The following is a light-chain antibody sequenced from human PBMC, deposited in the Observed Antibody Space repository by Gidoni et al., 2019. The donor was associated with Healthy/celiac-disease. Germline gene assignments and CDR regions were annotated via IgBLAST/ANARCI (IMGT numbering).Light chain of an antibody. J-gene: IGLJ2*01. CDR2: KDS. CDR3: YSAADNNLV. V-gene: IGLV3-27*01. Sequence: SYELTQPSSVSVSPGQTARITCSGDVLAKKYDRWFQQKPGQAPVLVIYKDSERPSGIPEQFSGSSSGTTVTLTISGAQVEDEADYYCYSAADNNLVFGGGTKLTVL. CDR1: VLAKKY.